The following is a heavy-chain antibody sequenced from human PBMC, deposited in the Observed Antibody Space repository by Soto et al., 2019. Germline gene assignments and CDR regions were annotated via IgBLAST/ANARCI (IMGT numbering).Heavy chain of an antibody. V-gene: IGHV3-48*02. D-gene: IGHD6-6*01. J-gene: IGHJ6*02. CDR3: EKKSIRAYYYGMDV. Sequence: GGSLRLSCAASGFTFSRYSMNWVRQAPGKGLEWVSHISGSSSTIYYTDSVKGRFTVSRDNAKNSLYLQMNSLRDEDTAVYFCEKKSIRAYYYGMDVWGQGTTVTVSS. CDR1: GFTFSRYS. CDR2: ISGSSSTI.